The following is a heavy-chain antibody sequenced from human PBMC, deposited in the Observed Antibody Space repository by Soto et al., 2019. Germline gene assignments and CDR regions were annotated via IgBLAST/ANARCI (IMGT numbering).Heavy chain of an antibody. Sequence: GGSLRLSCAASGFTFSSYAMSWVSQAPGKGLEWVSAISGSGGSKYYADSVKGRFTIFRDNSKNTLYLQMNSLRAEDTAVYYCAKDLAYFVTTVTNGGYWGQGTLVTVSS. D-gene: IGHD4-17*01. V-gene: IGHV3-23*01. CDR1: GFTFSSYA. J-gene: IGHJ4*02. CDR3: AKDLAYFVTTVTNGGY. CDR2: ISGSGGSK.